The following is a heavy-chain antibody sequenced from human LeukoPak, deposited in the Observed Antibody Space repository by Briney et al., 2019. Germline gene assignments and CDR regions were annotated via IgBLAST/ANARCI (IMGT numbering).Heavy chain of an antibody. V-gene: IGHV1-2*02. CDR3: VRAASSADPFDI. Sequence: ASVNVSCTPSEYTFTHYYMHWVRQAPGQGREGMGWINPNTGGTNYAQKFQGRVTITRDTSISTGYMELSRLRPDDTAVYYCVRAASSADPFDILGRGTMVTVSS. CDR2: INPNTGGT. J-gene: IGHJ3*02. CDR1: EYTFTHYY. D-gene: IGHD6-25*01.